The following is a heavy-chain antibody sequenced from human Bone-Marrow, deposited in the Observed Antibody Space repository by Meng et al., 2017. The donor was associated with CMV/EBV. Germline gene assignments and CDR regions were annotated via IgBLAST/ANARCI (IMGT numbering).Heavy chain of an antibody. CDR2: ISAYNGNT. D-gene: IGHD3-22*01. Sequence: ASVKVSCKASGYTFTSYGISWVRQAPGQGLEWMGWISAYNGNTNYAQKLQGRVTMTTDTSTSTAYMELRSLGSDDTAVYYCARDLVTMIDDYGMDVWGQGTTVTVSS. V-gene: IGHV1-18*01. CDR3: ARDLVTMIDDYGMDV. CDR1: GYTFTSYG. J-gene: IGHJ6*02.